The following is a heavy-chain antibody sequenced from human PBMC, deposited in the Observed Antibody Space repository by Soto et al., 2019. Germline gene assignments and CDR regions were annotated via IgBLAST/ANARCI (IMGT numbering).Heavy chain of an antibody. CDR2: ISGSDGKT. CDR3: ARWSYLDY. CDR1: GFSFGSYA. D-gene: IGHD3-3*01. V-gene: IGHV3-23*01. J-gene: IGHJ4*02. Sequence: GALRLSCAASGFSFGSYALSWVRQAPGKGLEWVSTISGSDGKTFYADSVKGRFSISRDTSQSTLYLQMNSLRADDTAMYYCARWSYLDYWGQGTRVTVSS.